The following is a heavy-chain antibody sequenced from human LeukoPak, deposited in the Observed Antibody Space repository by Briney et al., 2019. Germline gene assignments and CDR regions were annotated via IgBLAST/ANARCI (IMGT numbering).Heavy chain of an antibody. CDR1: GFTFDDYA. D-gene: IGHD2-15*01. Sequence: GRSLRLSCAASGFTFDDYAMHWVRQAPGKGLEWVSGISWNSGSIGYADSVKGRFNISRDNAKNSLYLQMNSLRAEDTALYYCAKDMCSGGSCYVDYWGQGTLVTVSS. CDR3: AKDMCSGGSCYVDY. V-gene: IGHV3-9*01. CDR2: ISWNSGSI. J-gene: IGHJ4*02.